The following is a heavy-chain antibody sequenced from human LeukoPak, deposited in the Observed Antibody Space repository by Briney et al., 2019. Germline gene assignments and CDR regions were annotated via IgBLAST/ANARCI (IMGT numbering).Heavy chain of an antibody. CDR1: GGSISSGGDF. CDR2: IYYNGFT. V-gene: IGHV4-31*03. Sequence: PSETLSLTCIVSGGSISSGGDFWSWFRQHPGKGLEWIGYIYYNGFTYYNPSLKSRVTISVDTSKNQFSLEVSSVTAADTAVYYCARGGTWYYAFDYWGQGTLVTVSS. CDR3: ARGGTWYYAFDY. J-gene: IGHJ4*02. D-gene: IGHD2-15*01.